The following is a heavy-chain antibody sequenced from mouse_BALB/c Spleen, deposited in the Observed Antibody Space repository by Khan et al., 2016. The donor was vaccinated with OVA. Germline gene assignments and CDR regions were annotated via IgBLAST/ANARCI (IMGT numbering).Heavy chain of an antibody. D-gene: IGHD4-1*01. CDR1: GYSITSDYA. CDR2: ITYSGST. V-gene: IGHV3-2*02. CDR3: AMGRSY. Sequence: SGPGLVKPSQSLSLTCTVTGYSITSDYAWNWIRQFPGTKLEWMGYITYSGSTSYRPSLKSRISITRDTSKNQFFLQLNSVTTEDTATYNCAMGRSYWGQGTLVTVSA. J-gene: IGHJ3*01.